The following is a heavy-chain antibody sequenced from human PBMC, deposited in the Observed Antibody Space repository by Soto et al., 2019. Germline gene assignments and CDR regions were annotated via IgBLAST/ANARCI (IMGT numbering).Heavy chain of an antibody. Sequence: GGSLRLSCAASGFTFSDYYMSWIRQAPGKGLEWVSYISSSGSTINYSDSVKGRFTISRDNAKNSLYLQMNSLRAEDTAVYYCARDRDRIQLWFQPGFDYWGQGTLVTVSS. V-gene: IGHV3-11*01. CDR2: ISSSGSTI. CDR1: GFTFSDYY. D-gene: IGHD5-18*01. CDR3: ARDRDRIQLWFQPGFDY. J-gene: IGHJ4*02.